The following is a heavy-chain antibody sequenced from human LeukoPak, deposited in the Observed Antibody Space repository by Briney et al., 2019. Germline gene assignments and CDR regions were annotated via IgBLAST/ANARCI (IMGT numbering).Heavy chain of an antibody. Sequence: QPGGSLRLSCAASGFTFSSYWMHWVRQAPGKGLVWVSRINSDGSSTSYADSVKGRFTISRDNAKNTLYLQMNSLRAEDTAVYYCARVSTSGDYRTSDAFDIWGQGTMVTVSS. D-gene: IGHD2-21*02. V-gene: IGHV3-74*01. CDR1: GFTFSSYW. CDR2: INSDGSST. J-gene: IGHJ3*02. CDR3: ARVSTSGDYRTSDAFDI.